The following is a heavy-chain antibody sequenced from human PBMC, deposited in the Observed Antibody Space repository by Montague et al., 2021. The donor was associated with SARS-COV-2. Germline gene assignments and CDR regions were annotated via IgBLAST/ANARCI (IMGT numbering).Heavy chain of an antibody. Sequence: SQTLSLTCTVSGGSISSGSYYWSWIRQPAGKGLEWIGRIYTSGTTDYSFSLKSRVTISVDTSKNQFSLKLTSVTAADTAVYYCARAHSGSWAHLDNWGQGSLVTVSS. J-gene: IGHJ4*02. CDR1: GGSISSGSYY. CDR3: ARAHSGSWAHLDN. V-gene: IGHV4-61*02. D-gene: IGHD5-12*01. CDR2: IYTSGTT.